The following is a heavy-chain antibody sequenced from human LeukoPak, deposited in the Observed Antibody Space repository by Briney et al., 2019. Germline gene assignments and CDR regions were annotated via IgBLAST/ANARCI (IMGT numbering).Heavy chain of an antibody. CDR3: ARQTAKNVDTARFDS. CDR2: IYYSGTT. J-gene: IGHJ4*02. D-gene: IGHD5-18*01. Sequence: PSETLSLTCATSGGSINNYYWSWIRQPPGKGLEWIGYIYYSGTTNYSPSLNSRVNISLDTAKNQFSLRLSSVTAADTAVYYCARQTAKNVDTARFDSWGQGTLVTVSS. V-gene: IGHV4-59*08. CDR1: GGSINNYY.